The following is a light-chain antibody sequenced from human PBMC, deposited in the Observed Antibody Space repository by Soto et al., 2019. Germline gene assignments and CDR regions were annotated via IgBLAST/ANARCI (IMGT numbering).Light chain of an antibody. Sequence: EIVLTQSPGTLSLSPGERATLSCRASQSVSSNYLAWYQQKSGQAPRLLIYGASSRATGIPDRFSGSGSGTDFTLTISRLEPEDFAVYYCQQYGGSPRVTFGGGPKVEIK. CDR1: QSVSSNY. CDR3: QQYGGSPRVT. J-gene: IGKJ4*01. V-gene: IGKV3-20*01. CDR2: GAS.